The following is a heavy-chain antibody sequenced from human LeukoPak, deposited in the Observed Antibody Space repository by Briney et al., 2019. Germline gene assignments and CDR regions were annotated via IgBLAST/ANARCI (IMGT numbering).Heavy chain of an antibody. CDR2: IIPIFGTA. Sequence: SVTVSCKASGYTFTSYGISWVRQAPGQGLEWMGGIIPIFGTANYAQKFQGRVTITTDESTSTAYMELSSLRSEDTAVYYCARLRYSSSSSEFDYWGQGTLVTVSS. D-gene: IGHD6-13*01. CDR1: GYTFTSYG. CDR3: ARLRYSSSSSEFDY. V-gene: IGHV1-69*05. J-gene: IGHJ4*02.